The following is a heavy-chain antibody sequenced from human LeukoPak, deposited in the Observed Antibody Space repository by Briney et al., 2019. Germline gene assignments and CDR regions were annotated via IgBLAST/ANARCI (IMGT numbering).Heavy chain of an antibody. CDR3: ARADSSGYYLVGGFDI. J-gene: IGHJ3*02. CDR1: GFTLSYNN. V-gene: IGHV3-21*01. CDR2: ISSSSSYI. D-gene: IGHD3-22*01. Sequence: MTGGSLRLSCAASGFTLSYNNMNWVRQAPGKGLEWVSSISSSSSYIYFADSVKGRFTVSRDNAKNSLNLQMNSLRAEDTAVYYCARADSSGYYLVGGFDIWGQGTMVTVSS.